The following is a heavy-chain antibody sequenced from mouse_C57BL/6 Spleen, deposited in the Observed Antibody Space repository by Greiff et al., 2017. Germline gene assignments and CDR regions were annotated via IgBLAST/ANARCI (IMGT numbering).Heavy chain of an antibody. J-gene: IGHJ1*03. CDR1: GYTFTSYW. V-gene: IGHV1-52*01. CDR2: IDPSDSET. D-gene: IGHD2-5*01. CDR3: ARGPPYYSNLDWYFDV. Sequence: QVQLQQPGAELVRPGSSVKLSCKASGYTFTSYWMHWVKQRPIQGLEWIGNIDPSDSETHYNQKFKDKATLTVDKSSSTAYMQLSSLTSEDSAVYYCARGPPYYSNLDWYFDVWGTGTTVTVSS.